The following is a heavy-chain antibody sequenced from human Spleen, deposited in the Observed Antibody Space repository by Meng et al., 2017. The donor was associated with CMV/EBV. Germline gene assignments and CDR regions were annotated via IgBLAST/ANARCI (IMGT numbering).Heavy chain of an antibody. Sequence: GSLRLSCTVSGGSISSSSYYWGWIRQPPGKGLEWIGSIYYSGSTYYNPSLKSRVTISVDTSKNQFSLKLSSVTAADTAVYYCARDHRYSSWFDYWGQGALVTVSS. CDR1: GGSISSSSYY. D-gene: IGHD6-13*01. J-gene: IGHJ4*02. V-gene: IGHV4-39*07. CDR3: ARDHRYSSWFDY. CDR2: IYYSGST.